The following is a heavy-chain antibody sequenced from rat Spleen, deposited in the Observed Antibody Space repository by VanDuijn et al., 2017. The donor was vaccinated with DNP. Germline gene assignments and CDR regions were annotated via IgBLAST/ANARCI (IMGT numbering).Heavy chain of an antibody. CDR2: IWSGGST. CDR3: TRRASPYALDA. D-gene: IGHD3-8*01. V-gene: IGHV2-1*01. Sequence: QVQLKESGPGLVQPSQTLSLTCTVSGFSLTSNIVHWVRQPPGKGLAWVGAIWSGGSTDYNSALKSRLSISRDTSKSQVFLKMNSLQTEDTAIYFCTRRASPYALDAWGQGTSVTVSS. CDR1: GFSLTSNI. J-gene: IGHJ4*01.